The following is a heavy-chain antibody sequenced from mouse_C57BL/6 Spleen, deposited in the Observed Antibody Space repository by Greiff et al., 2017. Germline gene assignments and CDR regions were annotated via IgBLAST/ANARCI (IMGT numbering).Heavy chain of an antibody. CDR2: ISSGSSTI. J-gene: IGHJ4*01. V-gene: IGHV5-17*01. D-gene: IGHD1-1*01. CDR1: GFTFSDSG. Sequence: EVHLVESGGGLVTPGGSLTLSCAASGFTFSDSGMPWVRQAPEKGLEWVAYISSGSSTIYYADTVKGRFTISRDNAKNTLFLQMTSLRSEDTAMYDCARREVAQYYYAMDYWGQGTSVTVSS. CDR3: ARREVAQYYYAMDY.